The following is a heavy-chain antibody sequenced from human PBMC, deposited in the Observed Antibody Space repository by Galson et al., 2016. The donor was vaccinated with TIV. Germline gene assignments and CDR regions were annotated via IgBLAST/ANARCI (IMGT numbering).Heavy chain of an antibody. J-gene: IGHJ3*02. V-gene: IGHV3-53*01. D-gene: IGHD5-18*01. CDR1: GFAFNSNY. CDR3: ARVRDRGGYSYGDDAFDI. Sequence: SLRLSCAASGFAFNSNYMSWVRQAPGKGLAWVSLIYSDGHTYYADSVKGRFAISRDNSKNTLFLQMNTLRAEDTAVYYCARVRDRGGYSYGDDAFDIWGQGAMVTVSS. CDR2: IYSDGHT.